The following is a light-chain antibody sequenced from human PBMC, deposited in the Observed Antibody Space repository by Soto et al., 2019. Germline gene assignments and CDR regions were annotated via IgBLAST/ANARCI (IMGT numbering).Light chain of an antibody. J-gene: IGKJ1*01. CDR2: GAS. V-gene: IGKV3-20*01. CDR3: QQYGSSPWT. CDR1: QSVSSSY. Sequence: EIVLTQSPGTLSLSPGERATLSCRASQSVSSSYLAWYQQIPGQAPRLLIYGASSRATAIPDTFSGSGSGTDFTLTISRLEPEDFAVYFCQQYGSSPWTVGQGTKVDSK.